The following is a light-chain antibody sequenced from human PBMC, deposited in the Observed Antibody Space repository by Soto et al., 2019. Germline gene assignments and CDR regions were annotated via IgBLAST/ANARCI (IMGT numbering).Light chain of an antibody. CDR3: SSYTSSSTPYV. V-gene: IGLV2-14*01. J-gene: IGLJ1*01. Sequence: QSVLTQPASVSGSRGQSMTISCTGTSSDVGGYNYVSWYQQHPGKAPKLMVYEVSNRPSGVSNRFSGSKSGNTASLTISGLQAEDEADYYCSSYTSSSTPYVFGTGTKVTVL. CDR1: SSDVGGYNY. CDR2: EVS.